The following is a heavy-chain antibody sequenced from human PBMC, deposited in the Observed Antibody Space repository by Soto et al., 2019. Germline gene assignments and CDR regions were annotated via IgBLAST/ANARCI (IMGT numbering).Heavy chain of an antibody. CDR1: GGSLSSYY. Sequence: QVQLQESGPGLVKPAETLSLTCTVSGGSLSSYYWTWIRQPPGKGLEWIGYVYYSGNTNYNPSLKSRVTISVDTSKNQFSLKLGSVTAADTAVYNSAKLPWADYGGIFDPWGQGTLVTVSS. J-gene: IGHJ5*02. D-gene: IGHD4-17*01. CDR2: VYYSGNT. CDR3: AKLPWADYGGIFDP. V-gene: IGHV4-59*01.